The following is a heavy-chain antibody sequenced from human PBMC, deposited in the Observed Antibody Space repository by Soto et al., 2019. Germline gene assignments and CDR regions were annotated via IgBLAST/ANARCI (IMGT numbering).Heavy chain of an antibody. D-gene: IGHD1-26*01. CDR1: GYTLTSYY. Sequence: ASVKVSCKASGYTLTSYYMHWVRQAPGQGLEWMGIINPSGGSTNYAQKFQGRVTMTTDTSTSTVYMELRSLRSDDTAVYYCARGLSGSYSPTLNFDYWGQGTLVTVSS. CDR2: INPSGGST. CDR3: ARGLSGSYSPTLNFDY. V-gene: IGHV1-46*01. J-gene: IGHJ4*02.